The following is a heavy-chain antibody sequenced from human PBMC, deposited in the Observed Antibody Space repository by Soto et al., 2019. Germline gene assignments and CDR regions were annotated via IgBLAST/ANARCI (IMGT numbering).Heavy chain of an antibody. Sequence: GESLKISCKGSGYSFTSYWIGWVRQMPGKGLEWMGIIFPGDSDTRYSPSFQGQVTISVDKSISTVYLQWSSLKASDTAMYYCARNSNWGLGQFDYWAQRTLVTVSS. D-gene: IGHD7-27*01. V-gene: IGHV5-51*01. CDR2: IFPGDSDT. CDR1: GYSFTSYW. J-gene: IGHJ4*02. CDR3: ARNSNWGLGQFDY.